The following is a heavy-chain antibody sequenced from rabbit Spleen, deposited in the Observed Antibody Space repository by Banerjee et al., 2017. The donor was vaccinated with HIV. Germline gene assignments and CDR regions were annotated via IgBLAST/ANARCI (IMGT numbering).Heavy chain of an antibody. CDR2: IDTSDGDT. V-gene: IGHV1S45*01. D-gene: IGHD1-1*01. Sequence: QEQLVESGGGLVQPGGSLKLSCKASGFDFSNYGVSWVRQAPGKGLEWIACIDTSDGDTVYANWPKGRFTISKTSSTTVTLQATSLTAADTATYFCARDSSSSFSSYGMDLWGQGTLVTVS. CDR1: GFDFSNYG. CDR3: ARDSSSSFSSYGMDL. J-gene: IGHJ6*01.